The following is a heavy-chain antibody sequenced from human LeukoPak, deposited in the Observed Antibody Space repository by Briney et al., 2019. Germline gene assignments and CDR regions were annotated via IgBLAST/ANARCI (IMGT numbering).Heavy chain of an antibody. CDR1: GFTFSDYY. Sequence: GGSLRLSCAASGFTFSDYYMSWIRQAPGKGLEWVSYISSSNSYTNYADSVKGRFYADSVEGRFTISRDNAKNSLYLQMNSLRAEDTAVYYCASLTYYFDSSGYYPGYFQHWGQGTLVTVSS. D-gene: IGHD3-22*01. CDR2: ISSSNSYT. V-gene: IGHV3-11*03. J-gene: IGHJ1*01. CDR3: ASLTYYFDSSGYYPGYFQH.